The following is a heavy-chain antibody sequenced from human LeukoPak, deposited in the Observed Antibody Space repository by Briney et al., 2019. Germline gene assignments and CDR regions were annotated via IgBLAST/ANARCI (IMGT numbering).Heavy chain of an antibody. Sequence: PGGSLRLSCAASGFTFSSYGMSWVRQAPGKGLEWVSAISGSGGSTHYADSVKGRFTISRDNSKNTLYLQMNSLRAEDTAVYYCAKGRYFDWFSSYFDYWGQGTLGTVSS. D-gene: IGHD3-9*01. CDR3: AKGRYFDWFSSYFDY. CDR1: GFTFSSYG. J-gene: IGHJ4*02. CDR2: ISGSGGST. V-gene: IGHV3-23*01.